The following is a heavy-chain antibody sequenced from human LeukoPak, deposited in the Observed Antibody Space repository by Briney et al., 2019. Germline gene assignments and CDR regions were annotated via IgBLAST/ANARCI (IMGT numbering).Heavy chain of an antibody. CDR1: GYTFTGYY. Sequence: ASVMVSCKASGYTFTGYYMHWVRQAPGQGLEWMGWINTRSGGTRYAQNFQGRVSMTRDTSISTAYMELSSLTSDDTAVFYCARVQCCDVGKSFLFDYWGQGTLVTASS. V-gene: IGHV1-2*02. CDR2: INTRSGGT. D-gene: IGHD1-26*01. CDR3: ARVQCCDVGKSFLFDY. J-gene: IGHJ4*02.